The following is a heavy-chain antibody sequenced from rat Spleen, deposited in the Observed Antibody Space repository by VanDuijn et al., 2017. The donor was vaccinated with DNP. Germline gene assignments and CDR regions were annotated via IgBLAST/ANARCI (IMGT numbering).Heavy chain of an antibody. J-gene: IGHJ2*01. CDR3: ATGTTSDY. CDR2: ITSSGGST. D-gene: IGHD1-10*01. V-gene: IGHV5-31*01. CDR1: GFTFNKYW. Sequence: EVQLVESGGDLVQPGRSLKLSCVASGFTFNKYWMTWIRQVPGKGLEWVAAITSSGGSTYYPDSVKGRFTISRDNAKNTLYLQMNSLRSEDTATYYCATGTTSDYWGQGVMVTVSS.